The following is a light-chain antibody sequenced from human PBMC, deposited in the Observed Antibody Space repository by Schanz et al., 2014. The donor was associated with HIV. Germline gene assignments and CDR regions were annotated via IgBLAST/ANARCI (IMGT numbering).Light chain of an antibody. V-gene: IGLV2-14*02. Sequence: QSALTQPASVSGSPGQSITISCTGTSSAVANYNLVSWYQQHPGKAPKLIIFEVNKRPSGLSNRFSGSKSGNTASLTISGLQAEDEADYYCSSYTSSSTLVFGTGTKLTVL. CDR3: SSYTSSSTLV. J-gene: IGLJ1*01. CDR2: EVN. CDR1: SSAVANYNL.